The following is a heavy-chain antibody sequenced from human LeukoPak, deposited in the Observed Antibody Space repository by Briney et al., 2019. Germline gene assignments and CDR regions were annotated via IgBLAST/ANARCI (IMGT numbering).Heavy chain of an antibody. J-gene: IGHJ4*02. V-gene: IGHV4-59*01. Sequence: SETLSLTCSVSGGSISSYHWSWIRQPPGKGLEWIGYIYYSGSTDYNPSLKSRVTISVDTSKNQFFLTLYSVTAADTAVYYCARLDFSNYLNDYWGQGTLVTVSS. CDR1: GGSISSYH. CDR2: IYYSGST. CDR3: ARLDFSNYLNDY. D-gene: IGHD4-11*01.